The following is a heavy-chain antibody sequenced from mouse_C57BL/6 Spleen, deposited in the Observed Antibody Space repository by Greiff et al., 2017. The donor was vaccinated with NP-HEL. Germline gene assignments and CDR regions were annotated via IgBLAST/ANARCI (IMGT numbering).Heavy chain of an antibody. J-gene: IGHJ2*01. CDR1: GYSFTGYY. D-gene: IGHD4-1*01. CDR3: ARGELGPYFDY. Sequence: EVQLQQSGPELVKPGASVKISCKASGYSFTGYYMHWVKQSSEKSLEWMGEINPSTGGTSYNQKFKGKATLTVDKSSSTAYMQLKSLTSEDSAVYYCARGELGPYFDYWGQGTTLTVSS. CDR2: INPSTGGT. V-gene: IGHV1-43*01.